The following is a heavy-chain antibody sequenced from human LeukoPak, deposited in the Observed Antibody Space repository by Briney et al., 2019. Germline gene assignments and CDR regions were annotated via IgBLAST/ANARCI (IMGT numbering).Heavy chain of an antibody. D-gene: IGHD3-10*01. CDR3: ARDRGYYGSGSYYNVYNWFDP. CDR2: IYHSGST. J-gene: IGHJ5*02. CDR1: GYSISSGYY. V-gene: IGHV4-38-2*02. Sequence: SETLSLTCTVSGYSISSGYYWGWIRQPPGKGLEWIGSIYHSGSTYYNPSLKSRVTISVDTSKNQFSLKLSSVTAADTAVYYCARDRGYYGSGSYYNVYNWFDPWGQGTLVTVSS.